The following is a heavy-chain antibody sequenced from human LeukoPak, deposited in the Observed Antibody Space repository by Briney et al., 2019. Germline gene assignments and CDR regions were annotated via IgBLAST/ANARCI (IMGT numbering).Heavy chain of an antibody. V-gene: IGHV5-51*01. J-gene: IGHJ4*02. CDR3: ARQGRTYYYDSSGYGHFDY. D-gene: IGHD3-22*01. Sequence: GESLKISCKGSGYSFTSYWIGWVRQMPGKGLEWMGIIYPGDSDTRYSPSFQGQVTISADKSISTAHLQWSSLKASDTAMYYCARQGRTYYYDSSGYGHFDYWGQGTLVTVSS. CDR2: IYPGDSDT. CDR1: GYSFTSYW.